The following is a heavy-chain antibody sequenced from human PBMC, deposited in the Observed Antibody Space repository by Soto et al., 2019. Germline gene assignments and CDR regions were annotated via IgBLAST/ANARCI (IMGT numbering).Heavy chain of an antibody. D-gene: IGHD3-22*01. J-gene: IGHJ5*02. V-gene: IGHV4-31*03. CDR1: GGSISSGGYY. CDR3: ARSYDSSPNWFDP. CDR2: IYYSGST. Sequence: SETLSLTCTVSGGSISSGGYYWSWIRQHPGKGLEWIGYIYYSGSTYYNPSLKSRVTISVDTSKNQFSLKLSSVTAADTAVYYCARSYDSSPNWFDPWRQGTLVTVSS.